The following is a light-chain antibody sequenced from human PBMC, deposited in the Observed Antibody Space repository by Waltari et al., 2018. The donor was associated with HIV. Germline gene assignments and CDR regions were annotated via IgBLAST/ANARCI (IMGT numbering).Light chain of an antibody. CDR2: EVG. V-gene: IGLV2-14*01. CDR1: RSDMSTYNR. Sequence: QSALTQPASVSGSPGQSITISCPDYRSDMSTYNRVSWYQQFPGKAPKRIIYEVGNRPSGVSNRFSGSKSGNTASLTISGLQAEDEADYYCISYTTTNYYVFGPGTWVTVL. J-gene: IGLJ1*01. CDR3: ISYTTTNYYV.